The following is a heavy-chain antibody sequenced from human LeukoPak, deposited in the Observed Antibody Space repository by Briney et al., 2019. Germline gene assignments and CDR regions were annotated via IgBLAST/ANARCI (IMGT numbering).Heavy chain of an antibody. V-gene: IGHV3-30*02. Sequence: GGSLRLSCAASGFSFRNYGMHWVRQAPGKGLEWVTFIRDDGGDKYFADSVKGRFTISRDNSMNTMYLQMNSLRPEDTAVYYCARDRRDILTGYPPFYYYYGMDVWGQGTTVTVSS. J-gene: IGHJ6*02. CDR3: ARDRRDILTGYPPFYYYYGMDV. CDR2: IRDDGGDK. D-gene: IGHD3-9*01. CDR1: GFSFRNYG.